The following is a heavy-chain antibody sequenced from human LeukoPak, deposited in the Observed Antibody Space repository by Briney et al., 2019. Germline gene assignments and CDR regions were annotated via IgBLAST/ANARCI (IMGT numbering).Heavy chain of an antibody. CDR2: ISSSSSTI. V-gene: IGHV3-48*02. CDR1: GFTFSYYG. CDR3: ARGFWSGYYVL. Sequence: PGGSLRLSCAASGFTFSYYGMDWVRQAPGKGLEWVSYISSSSSTIYYADSVKGRFTISRDNAKNSLHLQMNSLRDEDTAVYYCARGFWSGYYVLWGQGTLVTVSS. D-gene: IGHD3-3*01. J-gene: IGHJ4*02.